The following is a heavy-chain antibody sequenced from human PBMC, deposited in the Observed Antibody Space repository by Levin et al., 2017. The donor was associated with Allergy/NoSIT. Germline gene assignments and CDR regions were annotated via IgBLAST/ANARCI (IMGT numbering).Heavy chain of an antibody. V-gene: IGHV4-61*03. CDR3: ARGRKEGNTGYDFVY. J-gene: IGHJ4*02. CDR2: IYYSGDS. CDR1: GGSVHSGPYY. D-gene: IGHD3-16*01. Sequence: SQTLSLPCTVSGGSVHSGPYYWSWIRQPPGKGLEWIGYIYYSGDSNYNPSVKSRVTISLDTSNNHFSLKLSSVTAADTAIYYCARGRKEGNTGYDFVYWGQGTLVTVSS.